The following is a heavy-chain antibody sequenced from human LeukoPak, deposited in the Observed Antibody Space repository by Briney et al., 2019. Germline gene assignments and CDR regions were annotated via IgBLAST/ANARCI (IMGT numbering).Heavy chain of an antibody. D-gene: IGHD6-19*01. Sequence: GGSLRLSCAASGFTFSSYSMTWVRQAPGKGLEWVSSISSSSSYIYYADSVKGRFTISRDNAKNSVYLQMNSLRAEDTAMYYCAREDIAVTGDDYWGQGTLVTVSS. CDR3: AREDIAVTGDDY. CDR1: GFTFSSYS. CDR2: ISSSSSYI. J-gene: IGHJ4*02. V-gene: IGHV3-21*01.